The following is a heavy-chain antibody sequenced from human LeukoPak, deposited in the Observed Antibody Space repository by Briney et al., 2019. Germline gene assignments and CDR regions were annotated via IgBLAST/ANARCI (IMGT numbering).Heavy chain of an antibody. CDR2: IKQDRSEI. D-gene: IGHD3-10*01. J-gene: IGHJ4*02. Sequence: PVGSLRLSCVASGFNFNSDWMSWVREAPGKGLECVANIKQDRSEIYFVNSVKGRFTISRDNAKSSLYLQMNSLRGEDTAVYYCARARYGSGGYFFDFWGQGTLVTVSS. CDR1: GFNFNSDW. CDR3: ARARYGSGGYFFDF. V-gene: IGHV3-7*04.